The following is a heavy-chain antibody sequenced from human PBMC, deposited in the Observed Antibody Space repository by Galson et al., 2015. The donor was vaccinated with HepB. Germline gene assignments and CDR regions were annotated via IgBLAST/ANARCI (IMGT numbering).Heavy chain of an antibody. CDR1: GYTFTSYD. Sequence: SVKVSCKASGYTFTSYDINWVRQATGQGLEWMGWMNPNSGNAGYAQKFQGRVTMTRDTSISTAYMELSSLRSEDTAVYYCARVSRYGDYSAYWGQGTLVTVSS. CDR3: ARVSRYGDYSAY. J-gene: IGHJ4*02. CDR2: MNPNSGNA. V-gene: IGHV1-8*01. D-gene: IGHD4-17*01.